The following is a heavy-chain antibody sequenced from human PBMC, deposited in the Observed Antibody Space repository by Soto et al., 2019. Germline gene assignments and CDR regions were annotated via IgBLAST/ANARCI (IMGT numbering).Heavy chain of an antibody. CDR1: GGSISSYY. CDR2: IYYSGST. CDR3: ASGDCSSGSCYSHFDY. Sequence: SETLSLTCTVSGGSISSYYWSWIRQPPGKGLEWIGYIYYSGSTTYNPSLKGRVTISVDTSKNHVSLSLSSVTAADAALYYCASGDCSSGSCYSHFDYWGQGALVTVSS. D-gene: IGHD2-15*01. V-gene: IGHV4-59*01. J-gene: IGHJ4*02.